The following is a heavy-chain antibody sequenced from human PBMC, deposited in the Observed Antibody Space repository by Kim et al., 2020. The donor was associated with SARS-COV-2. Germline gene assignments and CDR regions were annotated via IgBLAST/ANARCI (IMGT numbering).Heavy chain of an antibody. J-gene: IGHJ4*02. CDR2: ILVSGTST. CDR3: AQLSGDF. CDR1: GFTFSNYA. V-gene: IGHV3-23*01. Sequence: GGSLRLSCVASGFTFSNYAMSWVRQAPGKGLEWVSGILVSGTSTYYADSVKGRFTIFRDNSKNTLFLQMDSLRAEDTALYYCAQLSGDFWGQGTPVTVSS.